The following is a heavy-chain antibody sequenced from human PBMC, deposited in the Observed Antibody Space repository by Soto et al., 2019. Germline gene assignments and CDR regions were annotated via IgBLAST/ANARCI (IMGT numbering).Heavy chain of an antibody. J-gene: IGHJ4*02. CDR2: IYYRGST. CDR1: GGSISSSSYY. V-gene: IGHV4-39*01. CDR3: ARLPLVVVAAYGGGFDY. Sequence: QLQLQESGPGLVKPSETLSLTCTVSGGSISSSSYYWGWIRQPPGKGLEWIGSIYYRGSTHYNPSLKSRVTISVDTSKNQFSLKLSSVTAADTAVYYCARLPLVVVAAYGGGFDYWGQGTLVTVSS. D-gene: IGHD2-15*01.